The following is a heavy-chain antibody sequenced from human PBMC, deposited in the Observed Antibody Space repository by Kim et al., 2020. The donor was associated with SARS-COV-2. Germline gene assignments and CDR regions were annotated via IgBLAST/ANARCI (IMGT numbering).Heavy chain of an antibody. D-gene: IGHD2-8*01. CDR2: IYNGGST. V-gene: IGHV3-53*03. Sequence: IYNGGSTYYTDSVKRRFTISSDSARNTLYLHMNSVRPEDTAIYYCHEMGHWGQGTLVTVSP. CDR3: HEMGH. J-gene: IGHJ4*02.